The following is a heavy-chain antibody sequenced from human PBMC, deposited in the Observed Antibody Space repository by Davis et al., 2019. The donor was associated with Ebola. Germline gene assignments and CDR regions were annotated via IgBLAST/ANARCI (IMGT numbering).Heavy chain of an antibody. CDR3: AKENDGSGSYYTHFDY. CDR1: GFIFSNCA. J-gene: IGHJ4*02. V-gene: IGHV3-23*01. D-gene: IGHD3-10*01. Sequence: GESLKISCAASGFIFSNCAMSWVRQAPGKGLEWVSAISGSGGSTYYADSVKGRFTISRDNSKNTLYLQMDSLRVEDTAIYYCAKENDGSGSYYTHFDYWGQGTLVTVSS. CDR2: ISGSGGST.